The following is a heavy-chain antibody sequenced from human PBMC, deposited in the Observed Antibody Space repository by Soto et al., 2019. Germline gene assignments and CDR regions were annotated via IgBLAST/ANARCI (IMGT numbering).Heavy chain of an antibody. CDR3: ARAGTNMVQFDY. Sequence: SETLSLTCTVSGGSINSYFWSWIRQSPGKGLEWIGHIYYSGSTSYSPSLKSRVSISVDTSKNQFSLEVHSVTAADTAVYYCARAGTNMVQFDYWGQGTLVTVSS. V-gene: IGHV4-59*01. J-gene: IGHJ4*02. CDR2: IYYSGST. D-gene: IGHD3-10*01. CDR1: GGSINSYF.